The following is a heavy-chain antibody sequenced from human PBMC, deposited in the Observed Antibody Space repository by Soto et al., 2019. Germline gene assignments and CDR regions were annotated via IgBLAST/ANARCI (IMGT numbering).Heavy chain of an antibody. V-gene: IGHV3-21*01. CDR2: ISSSSSYI. CDR3: ASVPSPWGGYGMDV. D-gene: IGHD3-16*01. J-gene: IGHJ6*02. CDR1: GFTFSSYS. Sequence: PGGSLRLSCAASGFTFSSYSMNWVRQAPGKGLEWVSSISSSSSYIYYADSVKGRFTISRDNAKNSLYLQMNSLRAEDTAVYYCASVPSPWGGYGMDVWGQGTTVTVSS.